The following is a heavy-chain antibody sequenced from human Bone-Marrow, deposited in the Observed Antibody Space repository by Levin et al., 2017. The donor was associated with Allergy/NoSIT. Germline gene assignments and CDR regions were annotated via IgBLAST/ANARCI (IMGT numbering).Heavy chain of an antibody. D-gene: IGHD2-21*01. CDR3: ARGSWCSGGNCFGDLEY. CDR1: GYTFSNYD. Sequence: GESLKISCETSGYTFSNYDINWVRQAPGQGLEWLGWVNPNSGKTGFAPKFQDRLTMTWETSMTTVYMELTRLTFEDMAVYYCARGSWCSGGNCFGDLEYWGQGTLVTVAS. V-gene: IGHV1-8*01. J-gene: IGHJ4*02. CDR2: VNPNSGKT.